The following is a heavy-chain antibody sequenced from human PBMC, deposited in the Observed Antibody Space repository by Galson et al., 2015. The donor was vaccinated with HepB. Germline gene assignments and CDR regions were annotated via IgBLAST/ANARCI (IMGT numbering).Heavy chain of an antibody. D-gene: IGHD6-13*01. V-gene: IGHV5-10-1*01. J-gene: IGHJ2*01. Sequence: QSGAAVKKPGESLRISCKGSGYSFTSYWISWVRQMPGKGLEWMGRIDPSDSYTNYSPSFQGHVTISADKSISTAYLQWSSLKASDTAMYYCARHPSSPIAAAGPGSWYFDLWGRGTLVTVSS. CDR1: GYSFTSYW. CDR3: ARHPSSPIAAAGPGSWYFDL. CDR2: IDPSDSYT.